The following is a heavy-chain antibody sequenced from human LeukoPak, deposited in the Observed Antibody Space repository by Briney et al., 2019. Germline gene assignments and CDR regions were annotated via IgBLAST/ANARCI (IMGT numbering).Heavy chain of an antibody. CDR2: INHSGST. CDR3: ARADYGSGSYYNPVYWYFDL. D-gene: IGHD3-10*01. CDR1: GGSFSGYY. V-gene: IGHV4-34*01. Sequence: PSETLSLTCAVYGGSFSGYYWSWIRQPPGKGLEWIGEINHSGSTNYNPSLKSRVTISVDRSKNQFSLKLSSVTAADTAVYYCARADYGSGSYYNPVYWYFDLWGRGTLVTVSS. J-gene: IGHJ2*01.